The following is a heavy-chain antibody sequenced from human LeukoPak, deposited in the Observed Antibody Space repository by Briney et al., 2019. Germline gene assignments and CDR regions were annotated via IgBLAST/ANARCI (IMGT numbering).Heavy chain of an antibody. J-gene: IGHJ5*02. V-gene: IGHV4-39*01. CDR3: ARRVDFWSGYLSWFDP. D-gene: IGHD3-3*01. Sequence: SETLSLTCTVSGSSISSSSYYWGWIRQPPGKGLEWIGSIYYSGSTYYNPSLKSRVTISVDTSKNQFSLKLSSVTAADTAVYYCARRVDFWSGYLSWFDPWGQGTLVTVSS. CDR1: GSSISSSSYY. CDR2: IYYSGST.